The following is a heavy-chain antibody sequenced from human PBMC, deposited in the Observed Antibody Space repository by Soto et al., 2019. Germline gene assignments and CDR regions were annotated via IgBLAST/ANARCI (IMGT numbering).Heavy chain of an antibody. V-gene: IGHV4-39*01. D-gene: IGHD1-26*01. Sequence: PSETLSLTCTVSGGSISSSSYYWGWIRRPPGKGLEWIGSIYYSGSTYYNPSLKSRVTISVDTSKNQFSLKLSSVTAADTAVYYCARRPTREGYYYGMDVWGQGTTVTVSS. J-gene: IGHJ6*02. CDR3: ARRPTREGYYYGMDV. CDR1: GGSISSSSYY. CDR2: IYYSGST.